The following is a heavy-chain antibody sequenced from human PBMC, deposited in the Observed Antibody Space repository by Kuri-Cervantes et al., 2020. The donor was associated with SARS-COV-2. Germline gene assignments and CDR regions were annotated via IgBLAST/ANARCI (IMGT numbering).Heavy chain of an antibody. CDR3: TREGHSSGWDAEYFHH. J-gene: IGHJ1*01. CDR2: IIPSFGTT. D-gene: IGHD6-19*01. V-gene: IGHV1-69*13. Sequence: SVKVSCKASGGTFSNYGTSWARQAPGQGLEWMGGIIPSFGTTKYARKFQGRVTITADESTSTAYMELSSLRYEDTAVYYCTREGHSSGWDAEYFHHWGQGTLVTVSS. CDR1: GGTFSNYG.